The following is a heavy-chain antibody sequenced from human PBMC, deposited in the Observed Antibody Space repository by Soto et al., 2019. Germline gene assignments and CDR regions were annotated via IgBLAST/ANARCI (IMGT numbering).Heavy chain of an antibody. J-gene: IGHJ4*02. D-gene: IGHD3-3*01. CDR2: IWYDGSNK. CDR1: GFTFSSYG. CDR3: ARGYDFWTSFFDY. Sequence: GGSLRLSCAASGFTFSSYGMHWVRQAPGKGLEWVAVIWYDGSNKYYADSVKGRFTISRDNSKNTLYLQMNSLRAEDTAVYYCARGYDFWTSFFDYWGQGTLVTVSS. V-gene: IGHV3-33*01.